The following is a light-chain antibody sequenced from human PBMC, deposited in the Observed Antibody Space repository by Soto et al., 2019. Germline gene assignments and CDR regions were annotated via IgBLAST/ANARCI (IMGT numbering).Light chain of an antibody. J-gene: IGKJ4*01. Sequence: EIEVTQSPSSLSASVGDRFTITCRASQIISSYLNWYQQKPGKAPKLLIYAASSLKSRGPARCSGRGEWTDSPSQIVLLLPEDCGKNHWPHSSIPPITFGEGTKL. CDR2: AAS. CDR3: PHSSIPPIT. V-gene: IGKV1-39*01. CDR1: QIISSY.